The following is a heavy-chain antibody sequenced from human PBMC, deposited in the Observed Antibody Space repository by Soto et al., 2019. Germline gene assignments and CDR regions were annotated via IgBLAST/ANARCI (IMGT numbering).Heavy chain of an antibody. J-gene: IGHJ5*01. Sequence: QGQLVQSGAEVKKPGASVKVSCKASGYTFTSYAMHWVRQAPGQRLEWMGWINAGNGNTKNSQKFQGTVTITRDTSASTAYMELSSLRSEDTAVYYCARDLGGWPDSWGQGPLVTVSS. D-gene: IGHD2-15*01. CDR1: GYTFTSYA. V-gene: IGHV1-3*01. CDR3: ARDLGGWPDS. CDR2: INAGNGNT.